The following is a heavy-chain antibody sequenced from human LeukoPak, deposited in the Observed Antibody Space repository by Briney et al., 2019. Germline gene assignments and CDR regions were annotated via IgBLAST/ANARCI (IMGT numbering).Heavy chain of an antibody. D-gene: IGHD3-10*01. Sequence: GGSLRLSCAASGFTFSSYWMHWVRQAPGKGLVWVSRINSDGSSTSYADSVKGRFTISRDNAKSTLYLQMNSLRAEDTAVYYCARDVYYGSGSYSNDAFDIWGQGTMVTVSS. J-gene: IGHJ3*02. V-gene: IGHV3-74*01. CDR3: ARDVYYGSGSYSNDAFDI. CDR1: GFTFSSYW. CDR2: INSDGSST.